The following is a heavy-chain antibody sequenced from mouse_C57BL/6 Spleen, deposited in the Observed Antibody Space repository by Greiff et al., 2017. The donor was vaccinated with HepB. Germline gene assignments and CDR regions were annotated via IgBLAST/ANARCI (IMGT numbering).Heavy chain of an antibody. J-gene: IGHJ4*01. D-gene: IGHD1-1*01. CDR3: ARSYYGSSYAMDD. V-gene: IGHV5-17*01. CDR1: GFTFSDYG. CDR2: ISSGSSTI. Sequence: EVQGVESGGGLVKPGGSLKLSCAASGFTFSDYGMHWVRQAPETGLEWVAYISSGSSTIYYADTVKGRFTIYRDNAKNTLFLQMTSLRSEDTAMYYWARSYYGSSYAMDDWGQGTSVTVSS.